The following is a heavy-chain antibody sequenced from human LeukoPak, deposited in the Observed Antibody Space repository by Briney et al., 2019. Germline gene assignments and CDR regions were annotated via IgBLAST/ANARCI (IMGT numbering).Heavy chain of an antibody. Sequence: SETLSLTCTVSGDSINDYYWSWIRQPPGKGLEWIGYIYYSGSTNYNPSLESRVTISVDTSKKQFSLRLSSVTAADTAVYYCARLHEPDYYYYGMDVWGQGTTVTVSS. CDR2: IYYSGST. J-gene: IGHJ6*02. V-gene: IGHV4-59*01. CDR1: GDSINDYY. CDR3: ARLHEPDYYYYGMDV.